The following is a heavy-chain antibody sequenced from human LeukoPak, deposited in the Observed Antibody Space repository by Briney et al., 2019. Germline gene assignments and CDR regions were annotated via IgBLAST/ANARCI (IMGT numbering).Heavy chain of an antibody. V-gene: IGHV4-59*01. Sequence: SETLSLTCTVSGGSISSYYWSWIRQPPGKGLEWIGYIYYSGSTNYNPSLKGRVTISVDTSKNQFSLKLSSVTAADTAVYYCARDFRAAAATYYFDYWGQGTLVTVSS. CDR3: ARDFRAAAATYYFDY. J-gene: IGHJ4*02. D-gene: IGHD6-13*01. CDR2: IYYSGST. CDR1: GGSISSYY.